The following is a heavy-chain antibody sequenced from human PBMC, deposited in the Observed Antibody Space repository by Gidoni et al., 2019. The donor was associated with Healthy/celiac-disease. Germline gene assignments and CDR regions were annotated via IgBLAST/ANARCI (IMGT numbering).Heavy chain of an antibody. CDR2: IKSKTDGGTT. Sequence: EVQLVESGGGLVKPGGSLRLSCAASGFTFSNAWMSWVRQAPGKGLECVGRIKSKTDGGTTDYAAPVKGRFTISRDDSKNTLYLQMNSLKTEDTAVYYCTPNYGSGGFDPWGQGTLVTVSS. J-gene: IGHJ5*02. D-gene: IGHD3-10*01. V-gene: IGHV3-15*01. CDR1: GFTFSNAW. CDR3: TPNYGSGGFDP.